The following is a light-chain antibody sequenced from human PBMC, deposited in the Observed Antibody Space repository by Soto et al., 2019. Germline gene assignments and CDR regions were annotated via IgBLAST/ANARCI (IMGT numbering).Light chain of an antibody. V-gene: IGLV2-14*01. CDR1: SSDVGGYNY. CDR3: SSYTSSSTYV. CDR2: EVS. J-gene: IGLJ1*01. Sequence: QSALTQPASVSGSPGQSITISCTGTSSDVGGYNYVSWYQQHPGKAPKLMIYEVSNRTSGVSNRFSGSKSGNTAALTISGLQAEDEAAYYCSSYTSSSTYVFGTGTTLAVL.